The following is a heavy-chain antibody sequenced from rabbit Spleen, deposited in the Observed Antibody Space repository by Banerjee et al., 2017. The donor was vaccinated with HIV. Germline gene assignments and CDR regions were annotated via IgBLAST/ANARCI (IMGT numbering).Heavy chain of an antibody. Sequence: QSLEESGGGLVQPGGSLRLSCKASGFDISAYHMSWVRQAPGKGLEWIGTIYPTEHTTDYASWVNGRFTISSDNAQNTVDLQMISLTAADTATYFCARAGYYTYAYSGEAYAPFWLWGQGTLVTVS. V-gene: IGHV1S7*01. CDR3: ARAGYYTYAYSGEAYAPFWL. CDR1: GFDISAYH. J-gene: IGHJ3*01. D-gene: IGHD6-1*01. CDR2: IYPTEHTT.